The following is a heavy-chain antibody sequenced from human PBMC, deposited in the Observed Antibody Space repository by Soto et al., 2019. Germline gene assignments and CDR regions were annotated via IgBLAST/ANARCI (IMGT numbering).Heavy chain of an antibody. J-gene: IGHJ6*02. V-gene: IGHV3-66*01. Sequence: GGSLRLSCAASGFTVSSNYMSWVRQAPGKGLEWVSVIYSGGSTYYADSVKGRFTISRDNSKNTLYLQMNSLRAEDTAVYYCARDPTKRWLQFRRLYYGMDVWGQGTTVTVSS. CDR1: GFTVSSNY. D-gene: IGHD5-12*01. CDR3: ARDPTKRWLQFRRLYYGMDV. CDR2: IYSGGST.